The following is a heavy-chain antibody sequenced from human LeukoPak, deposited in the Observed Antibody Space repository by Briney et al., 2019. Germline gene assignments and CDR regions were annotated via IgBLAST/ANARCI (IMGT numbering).Heavy chain of an antibody. CDR2: ISAYNGNT. CDR3: AREDSSGYYYWLDY. D-gene: IGHD3-22*01. Sequence: GASVKVSCKASGYTFTSYDINWVRQAPGQGLEWMGWISAYNGNTNYAQKLQGRVTMPTDTSTNTAYMQLRSLRSDDTAVYYCAREDSSGYYYWLDYWGQGTLVTVSS. V-gene: IGHV1-18*01. CDR1: GYTFTSYD. J-gene: IGHJ4*02.